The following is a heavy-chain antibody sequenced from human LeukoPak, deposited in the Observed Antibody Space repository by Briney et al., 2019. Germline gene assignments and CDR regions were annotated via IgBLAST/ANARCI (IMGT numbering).Heavy chain of an antibody. Sequence: PSETLSLTCTVSGGSISSSSYYWGWIRQPPGKGLEWIGSIYCSGSTYYNPSLKSRVTISVDTSKNQFSLKLSSVTAADTAVYYCARVEGLRYFDWSKPRGYFDYWGQGTLVTVSS. CDR2: IYCSGST. V-gene: IGHV4-39*01. CDR3: ARVEGLRYFDWSKPRGYFDY. CDR1: GGSISSSSYY. J-gene: IGHJ4*02. D-gene: IGHD3-9*01.